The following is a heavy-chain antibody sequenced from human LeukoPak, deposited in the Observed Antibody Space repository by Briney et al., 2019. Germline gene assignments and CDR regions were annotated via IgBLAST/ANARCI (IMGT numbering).Heavy chain of an antibody. V-gene: IGHV3-30*18. CDR3: AKKASWYYDSSGYPLDY. Sequence: GGSLRLSCAASGFTFSSYGMHWVRQAPGKGLEWVAVISYDGSNKYYADSVKGRFTISRDNSKNTLYLQMNSLRAEDTAVYYCAKKASWYYDSSGYPLDYWGQGTLVTVSS. J-gene: IGHJ4*02. CDR2: ISYDGSNK. CDR1: GFTFSSYG. D-gene: IGHD3-22*01.